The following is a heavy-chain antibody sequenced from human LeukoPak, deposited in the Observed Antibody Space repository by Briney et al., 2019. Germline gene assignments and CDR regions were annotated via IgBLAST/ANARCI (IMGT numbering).Heavy chain of an antibody. CDR1: GGSISSNSYY. Sequence: SQTLSLTCTVSGGSISSNSYYWSWIRQPAGKGLEWIGRIYTSGSTDYNPSLKSRVTISVDTSKHQFSLNLTSVTAADTAVYYCASNTGSVFDYWGQGALVTDSS. J-gene: IGHJ4*02. CDR3: ASNTGSVFDY. D-gene: IGHD7-27*01. CDR2: IYTSGST. V-gene: IGHV4-61*02.